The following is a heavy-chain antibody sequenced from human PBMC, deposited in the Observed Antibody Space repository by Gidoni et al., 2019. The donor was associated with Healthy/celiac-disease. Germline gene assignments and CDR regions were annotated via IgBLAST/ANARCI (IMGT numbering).Heavy chain of an antibody. V-gene: IGHV4-39*01. CDR2: IYYSGST. J-gene: IGHJ4*02. CDR1: GGSISSSSYY. CDR3: ARNIAVAGTFSFY. Sequence: QLQLQESGPGLVKPSETLSLTCTVSGGSISSSSYYWGWIRQPPGKGLEWIGSIYYSGSTYYNPSLKSRVTISVDTSKNQFSLKLSSVTAADTAVYYCARNIAVAGTFSFYWGQGTLVTVSS. D-gene: IGHD6-19*01.